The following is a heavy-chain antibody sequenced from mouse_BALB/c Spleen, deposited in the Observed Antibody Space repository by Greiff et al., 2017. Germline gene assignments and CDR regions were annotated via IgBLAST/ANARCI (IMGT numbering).Heavy chain of an antibody. Sequence: EVKVEESGGGLVKPGGSLKLSCAASGFTFSSYAMSWVRQTPEKRLEWVASISSGGSTYYPDSVKGRFTISRDNARNILYLQMSSLRSEDTAMYYCARDPSYYGNYDWYFDVWGAGTTVTVSS. D-gene: IGHD2-10*01. J-gene: IGHJ1*01. V-gene: IGHV5-6-5*01. CDR3: ARDPSYYGNYDWYFDV. CDR1: GFTFSSYA. CDR2: ISSGGST.